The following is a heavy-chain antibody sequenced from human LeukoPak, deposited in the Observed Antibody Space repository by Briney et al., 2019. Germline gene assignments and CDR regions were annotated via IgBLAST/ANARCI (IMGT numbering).Heavy chain of an antibody. CDR1: GFTLTNYW. CDR2: IKQDGSEK. V-gene: IGHV3-7*01. D-gene: IGHD2-2*01. J-gene: IGHJ5*02. Sequence: PGGSLRLSCAAAGFTLTNYWMAWVRQAPGRGLEWVANIKQDGSEKYYVDSVKGRFTISRDNANNSLYLQMNSLSVEDTAVYYCARDFVVVSAGDWFAPWGQGTLVTVSA. CDR3: ARDFVVVSAGDWFAP.